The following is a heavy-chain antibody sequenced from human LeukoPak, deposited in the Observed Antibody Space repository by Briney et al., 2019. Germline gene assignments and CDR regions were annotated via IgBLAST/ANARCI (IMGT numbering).Heavy chain of an antibody. Sequence: SETLSLTCTVSGGSISSYYWSWIRQPAGKGLEWIGRIYTSGSTNYNPSLKSRVTMSVDTSKNQFSLQLRSVTAADRAVYYCARLFSSSWYWFGPWGQGTLVTVSS. J-gene: IGHJ5*02. CDR1: GGSISSYY. CDR3: ARLFSSSWYWFGP. D-gene: IGHD6-13*01. V-gene: IGHV4-4*07. CDR2: IYTSGST.